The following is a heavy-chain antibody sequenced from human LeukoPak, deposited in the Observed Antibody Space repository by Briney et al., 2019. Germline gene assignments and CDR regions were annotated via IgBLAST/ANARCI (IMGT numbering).Heavy chain of an antibody. CDR1: RGSIRSSSYY. V-gene: IGHV4-39*01. Sequence: SETLSLTCTVSRGSIRSSSYYWRWIRQPPGKGLEWIGSISYSGSTHYTPSLKGRVTISLDTSKNQFSLKLSSVTTTDTAVYYCARRLLAHGGYFDYWGQGTLVTVSS. CDR3: ARRLLAHGGYFDY. CDR2: ISYSGST. D-gene: IGHD2-8*02. J-gene: IGHJ4*02.